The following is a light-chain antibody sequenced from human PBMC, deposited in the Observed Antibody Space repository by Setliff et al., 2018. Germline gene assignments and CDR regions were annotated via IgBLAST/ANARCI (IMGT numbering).Light chain of an antibody. CDR2: DNE. CDR1: ISDIGAGYD. CDR3: SSYAGTNTLV. J-gene: IGLJ2*01. V-gene: IGLV1-40*01. Sequence: SVLTQPPSVSGAPGQRVTISCTGSISDIGAGYDVHWYQQIPGTAPKLLIYDNENRPSGVPDRFSGSKSGTSASLTVSGLQAEDEADYHCSSYAGTNTLVFGGGTKVTVL.